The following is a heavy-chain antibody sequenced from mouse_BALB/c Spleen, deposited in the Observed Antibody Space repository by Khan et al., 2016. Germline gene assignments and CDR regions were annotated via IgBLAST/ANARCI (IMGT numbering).Heavy chain of an antibody. D-gene: IGHD2-14*01. CDR3: AGDYRYEFAY. CDR1: GYTFTSYN. J-gene: IGHJ3*01. CDR2: IYPGNGXT. Sequence: QVQLQQSGAELVKPGASVKMSCKASGYTFTSYNMHWVKQTPGQGLEWIGAIYPGNGXTSYNQKFKGKATLTADKSSSTAYMQLSSLTSEDSAVYYCAGDYRYEFAYWGQGTLVTVSA. V-gene: IGHV1-12*01.